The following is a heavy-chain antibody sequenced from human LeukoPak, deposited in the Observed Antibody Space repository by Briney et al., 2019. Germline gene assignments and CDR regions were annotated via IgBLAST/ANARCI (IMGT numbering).Heavy chain of an antibody. CDR1: GFTFSSYE. D-gene: IGHD1-26*01. J-gene: IGHJ3*02. Sequence: PGGSLRLSCAASGFTFSSYEMNWVRQAPGKGLEWVSYISSSGSTIYYADSVKGRFTISRDNAKNSLYLQMNSLRAEDTAVYYCARGMGLELLGSDAFDIWGQGTMVTVSS. CDR3: ARGMGLELLGSDAFDI. V-gene: IGHV3-48*03. CDR2: ISSSGSTI.